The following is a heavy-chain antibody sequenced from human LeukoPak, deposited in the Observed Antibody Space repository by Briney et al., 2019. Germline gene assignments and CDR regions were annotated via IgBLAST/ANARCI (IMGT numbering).Heavy chain of an antibody. CDR3: ASGSTSWYMDV. CDR1: GGTFSSYA. CDR2: IIPIFGTA. Sequence: ASVKISCKASGGTFSSYAISWVRQAPGQGLEWMGGIIPIFGTANYAQKFQGRVTITADKSTSTAYMELSSLRSEDAAVYYCASGSTSWYMDVWGKGTTVTVSS. D-gene: IGHD2-2*01. J-gene: IGHJ6*04. V-gene: IGHV1-69*06.